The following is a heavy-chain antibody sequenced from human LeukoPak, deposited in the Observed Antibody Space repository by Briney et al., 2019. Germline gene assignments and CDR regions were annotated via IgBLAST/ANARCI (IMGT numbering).Heavy chain of an antibody. CDR2: INPSGGST. V-gene: IGHV1-46*01. CDR3: ARVLPSTYYDRGSGAFDI. Sequence: ASVTVSCKASGYTFTSYYMHWVRQAPGQGLEWMGIINPSGGSTSYAQKFQGRVTMTRDTSTSTVYMELSSLRSEDTAVYYCARVLPSTYYDRGSGAFDIRGQGTMVTVSS. J-gene: IGHJ3*02. CDR1: GYTFTSYY. D-gene: IGHD3-22*01.